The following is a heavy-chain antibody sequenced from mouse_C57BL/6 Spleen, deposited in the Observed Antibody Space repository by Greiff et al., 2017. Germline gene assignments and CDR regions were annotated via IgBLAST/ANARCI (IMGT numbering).Heavy chain of an antibody. V-gene: IGHV1-39*01. CDR1: GYSFTDYN. CDR2: INPNYGTT. J-gene: IGHJ3*01. CDR3: ACYERFAY. Sequence: EVKLQESGPELVKPGASVKISCKASGYSFTDYNMNWVKQSNGKSLEWIGVINPNYGTTSYNQKFKGKATLTVDPSSSPAYMQLNSLTSEDSAVYYCACYERFAYWGQGTLVTVSA. D-gene: IGHD2-12*01.